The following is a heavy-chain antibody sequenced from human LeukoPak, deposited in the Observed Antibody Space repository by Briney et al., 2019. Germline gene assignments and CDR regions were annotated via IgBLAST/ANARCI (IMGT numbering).Heavy chain of an antibody. CDR3: AKGKDYYLDY. CDR1: GFTFSSYS. J-gene: IGHJ4*02. CDR2: ISSSSTTI. V-gene: IGHV3-48*01. D-gene: IGHD3-10*01. Sequence: GGSLRLSCAASGFTFSSYSMMWVRQAPGKGLEWVSYISSSSTTIHYADSVKGRITISRDNSKNTLYVQMNSLRAEDTAVYYCAKGKDYYLDYWGQGTLVTVSS.